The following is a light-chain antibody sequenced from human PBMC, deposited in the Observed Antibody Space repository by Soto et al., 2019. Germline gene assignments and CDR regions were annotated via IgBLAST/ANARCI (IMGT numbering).Light chain of an antibody. Sequence: QSVLTQPPSVSGAPGQRVTISCTGSSSNIGAGYDVHWYQQLPGTATKLLNYGNSNRPAGVPERFSGSKSGTAASLAITGLQAEDEADYYCQSYDSSISVIFGGGTKVTVL. CDR1: SSNIGAGYD. CDR3: QSYDSSISVI. V-gene: IGLV1-40*01. J-gene: IGLJ2*01. CDR2: GNS.